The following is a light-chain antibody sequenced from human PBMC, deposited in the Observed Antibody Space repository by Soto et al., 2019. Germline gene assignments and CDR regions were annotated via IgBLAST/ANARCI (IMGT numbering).Light chain of an antibody. CDR3: CSYAGDSAV. CDR1: SIDVGGYDF. CDR2: DVS. Sequence: QSWLAHPRSGAGAPGHSVTISCSGTSIDVGGYDFVSWYQQHPGKAPKLMISDVSKRPAGVADRFSGSKSGNTASLTIYGLQAEHEAHYYCCSYAGDSAVFGGGTKGTVL. V-gene: IGLV2-11*01. J-gene: IGLJ2*01.